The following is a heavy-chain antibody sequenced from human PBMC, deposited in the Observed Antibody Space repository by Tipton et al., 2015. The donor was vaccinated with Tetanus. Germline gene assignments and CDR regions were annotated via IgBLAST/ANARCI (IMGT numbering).Heavy chain of an antibody. CDR2: ISGSGGST. D-gene: IGHD6-6*01. V-gene: IGHV3-23*01. Sequence: SLRLSCAASGFTFSSYAMSWVRQAPGKGLEWVSAISGSGGSTYYADSVKGRFTISRDNSKNTLYLQMNSLRAEDTAVYYCAKGAFSPSGPDYYYGMDVWGQGTTVTVSS. CDR1: GFTFSSYA. J-gene: IGHJ6*02. CDR3: AKGAFSPSGPDYYYGMDV.